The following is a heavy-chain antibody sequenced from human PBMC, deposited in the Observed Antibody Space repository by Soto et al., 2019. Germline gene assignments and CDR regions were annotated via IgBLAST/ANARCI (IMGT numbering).Heavy chain of an antibody. CDR3: ASLPQQLVDF. J-gene: IGHJ4*02. CDR2: ISNSGTYT. CDR1: GFTFSDYY. D-gene: IGHD6-13*01. Sequence: QVQLVESGGGLVKPGGSLRLSCAASGFTFSDYYMSWIRKAPGKGLEWVSYISNSGTYTNYADSVKGRFTISRDNAKNSLYLQMHSLRDEDTAVYYCASLPQQLVDFWGQGTLVTVSS. V-gene: IGHV3-11*06.